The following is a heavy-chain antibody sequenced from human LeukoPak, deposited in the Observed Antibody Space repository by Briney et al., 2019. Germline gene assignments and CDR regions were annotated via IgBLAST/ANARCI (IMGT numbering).Heavy chain of an antibody. D-gene: IGHD2/OR15-2a*01. CDR1: GFNLSNYD. Sequence: GGSLRLSCGASGFNLSNYDMHWGRQGTDKGLEWGSSIGMWGDTFYPGSVKGRFTISRENAKNSVYLQMNSLRAGDTAVYFCARGTFCNRTTCSAAGADYWGQGTLVTVSS. J-gene: IGHJ4*02. CDR2: IGMWGDT. CDR3: ARGTFCNRTTCSAAGADY. V-gene: IGHV3-13*01.